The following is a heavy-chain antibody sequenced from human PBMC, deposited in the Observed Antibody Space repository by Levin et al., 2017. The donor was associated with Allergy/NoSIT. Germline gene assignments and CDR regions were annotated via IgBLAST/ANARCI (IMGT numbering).Heavy chain of an antibody. CDR2: IYSGGST. CDR1: GFTVSSNY. D-gene: IGHD3-16*01. J-gene: IGHJ3*02. V-gene: IGHV3-53*01. Sequence: GESLKISCAASGFTVSSNYMSWVRQAPGKGLEWVSVIYSGGSTYYADSVKGRFTISRDNSKNTLYLQMNSLRAEDTAVYYCARDNTAWGDAFDIWGQGTMVTVSS. CDR3: ARDNTAWGDAFDI.